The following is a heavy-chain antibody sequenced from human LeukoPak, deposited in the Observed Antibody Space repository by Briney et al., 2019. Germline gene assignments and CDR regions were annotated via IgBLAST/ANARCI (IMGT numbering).Heavy chain of an antibody. V-gene: IGHV1-69*01. Sequence: ASVKVSCKASGGTFSSYAISWVRQAPGQGLEWMGGIIPIFGTANYAQKFQGRVTITADESTSTAYMELSSLRSEDTAVYYCARGRGGYYGSGPPFDYWGQGTLVTVSS. J-gene: IGHJ4*02. CDR2: IIPIFGTA. D-gene: IGHD3-10*01. CDR1: GGTFSSYA. CDR3: ARGRGGYYGSGPPFDY.